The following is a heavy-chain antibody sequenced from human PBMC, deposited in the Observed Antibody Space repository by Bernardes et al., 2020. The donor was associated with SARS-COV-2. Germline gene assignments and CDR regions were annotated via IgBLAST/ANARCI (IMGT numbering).Heavy chain of an antibody. J-gene: IGHJ5*02. Sequence: SETLSLTCTVSGGSISNYYWTWMRQSPGKGLDWIGNIYYSGSTNYNPSLKRRVTISVDTSKNQFSLRLNSVTAADTAVYYCARVAYCSSTSCYTGWFDPWGQGTLVTVSS. V-gene: IGHV4-59*01. D-gene: IGHD2-2*02. CDR2: IYYSGST. CDR3: ARVAYCSSTSCYTGWFDP. CDR1: GGSISNYY.